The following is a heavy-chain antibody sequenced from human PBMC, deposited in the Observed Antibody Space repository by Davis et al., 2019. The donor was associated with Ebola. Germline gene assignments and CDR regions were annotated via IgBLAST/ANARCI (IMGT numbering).Heavy chain of an antibody. V-gene: IGHV3-73*01. CDR3: TSTLGGMDV. Sequence: GGSLRLSCAASGFTFSSYGMHWVRQASGKGLEWVGSIRSKANSYATAYAASVKGRFTISRDDSKNTAYLQMNSLKTEDTAVYYCTSTLGGMDVWGQGTTVTVSS. J-gene: IGHJ6*02. CDR1: GFTFSSYG. CDR2: IRSKANSYAT. D-gene: IGHD7-27*01.